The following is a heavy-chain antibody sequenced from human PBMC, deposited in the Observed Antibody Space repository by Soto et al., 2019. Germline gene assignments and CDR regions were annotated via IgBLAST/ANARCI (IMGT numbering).Heavy chain of an antibody. Sequence: LSCAASGFTFSSYAMHWIRQHPGKGLEWIGYIYYNGNTYYNPSLRSRITISVDTSNNQFSLKLNSVTAADTAVYYCASFNDRLTPATVLHWGQGTLVTVSS. V-gene: IGHV4-31*02. CDR1: GFTFSSYAMH. J-gene: IGHJ4*02. D-gene: IGHD4-4*01. CDR3: ASFNDRLTPATVLH. CDR2: IYYNGNT.